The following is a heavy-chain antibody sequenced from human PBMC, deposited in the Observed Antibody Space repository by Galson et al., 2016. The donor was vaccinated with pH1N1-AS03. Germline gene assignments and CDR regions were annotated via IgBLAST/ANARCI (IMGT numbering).Heavy chain of an antibody. D-gene: IGHD2-15*01. CDR1: GYTLTTYD. CDR2: MNPDSGNT. J-gene: IGHJ5*02. CDR3: ARGVVDCSGPACSGTLRFDP. Sequence: SVKVSCKVSGYTLTTYDINWVRQAPGQGLEWMGWMNPDSGNTGYAPSFQGRVTITRDTSISTAYMELSSLRSEDTAVYYCARGVVDCSGPACSGTLRFDPWGQGTLVTVSS. V-gene: IGHV1-8*03.